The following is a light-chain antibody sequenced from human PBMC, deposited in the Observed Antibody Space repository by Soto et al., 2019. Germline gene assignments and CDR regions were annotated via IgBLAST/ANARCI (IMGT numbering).Light chain of an antibody. V-gene: IGLV2-11*01. CDR2: DVS. J-gene: IGLJ2*01. CDR3: CSYADSYTFVV. Sequence: QSALTQPRSVSGSPGQSVTISCTGTSSDVGGYNYVSWYQQHPGKAPKIMIYDVSKRPSGVPDRFSGSKSGNTASLTISGLQAEDEADYYCCSYADSYTFVVFGGGTKLTVL. CDR1: SSDVGGYNY.